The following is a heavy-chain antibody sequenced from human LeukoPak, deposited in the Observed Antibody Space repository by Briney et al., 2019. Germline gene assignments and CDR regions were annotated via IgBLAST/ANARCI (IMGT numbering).Heavy chain of an antibody. V-gene: IGHV4-59*11. CDR1: GGSIRGHY. CDR2: IYDSGNT. CDR3: ARYCTGGGSCQIKSYDV. Sequence: SETLSLTCTVSGGSIRGHYWSWIRQPPGKRLEWIGYIYDSGNTNYNPSLRSRVTMSVDTSKNQFSLKLTSVTAADTAVYYCARYCTGGGSCQIKSYDVWGQGTTVTVSS. J-gene: IGHJ3*01. D-gene: IGHD2-8*02.